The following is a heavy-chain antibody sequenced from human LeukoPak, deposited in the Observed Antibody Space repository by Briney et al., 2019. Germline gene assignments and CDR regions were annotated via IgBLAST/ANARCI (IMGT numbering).Heavy chain of an antibody. CDR3: AREATVVTFLSEFDY. CDR2: IIPILGIA. D-gene: IGHD4-23*01. Sequence: SVKVSCKASGGTFSSYAISWVRQAPGQGLEWMGRIIPILGIANYAQKFQGRVTITADKSTSTAYMELSSLRSEDTAVYYCAREATVVTFLSEFDYWGQGTLVTVSS. V-gene: IGHV1-69*04. CDR1: GGTFSSYA. J-gene: IGHJ4*02.